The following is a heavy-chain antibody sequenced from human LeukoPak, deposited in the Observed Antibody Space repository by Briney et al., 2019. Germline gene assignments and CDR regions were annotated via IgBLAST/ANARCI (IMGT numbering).Heavy chain of an antibody. CDR3: ARLVPEKVTIFGGDIDY. CDR1: GYSFTSYW. CDR2: IYPGDSDT. J-gene: IGHJ4*02. Sequence: GESLKISCKGSGYSFTSYWIGWVRQMPGKGLEWMGIIYPGDSDTRYSPSFQGQVTISADKSISTAYLQWSSLKASDTAMYYCARLVPEKVTIFGGDIDYWGQGTLVTVSS. D-gene: IGHD3-3*01. V-gene: IGHV5-51*01.